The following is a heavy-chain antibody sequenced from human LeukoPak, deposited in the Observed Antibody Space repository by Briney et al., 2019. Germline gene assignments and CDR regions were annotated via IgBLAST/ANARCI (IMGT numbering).Heavy chain of an antibody. D-gene: IGHD3-9*01. V-gene: IGHV1-2*02. CDR3: ARDRALRYFDWLSIDY. Sequence: ASVKVSCNASGYTFTGYYMHWVRQAPGQGLEWMGWINPNSGGTNYAQKFQGRVTMTRDTSISTAYMELSRLRSDDTAVYYCARDRALRYFDWLSIDYWGQGTLVTVSS. CDR1: GYTFTGYY. CDR2: INPNSGGT. J-gene: IGHJ4*02.